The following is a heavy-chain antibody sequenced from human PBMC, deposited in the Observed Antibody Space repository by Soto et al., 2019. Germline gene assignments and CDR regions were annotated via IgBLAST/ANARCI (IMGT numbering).Heavy chain of an antibody. V-gene: IGHV1-69*01. CDR2: IIPIFGTA. D-gene: IGHD3-22*01. CDR1: GGTFSSYA. J-gene: IGHJ4*02. Sequence: QVQLVQSGAEVKKPGSSVKVSCKASGGTFSSYAISWVRQAPGQGLEWMGGIIPIFGTANYAQKFQGRVTITADESTRTAYMELSSLRSEDTAVYYCARGRWYYDSSGYPIDYWGQGTLVTVSS. CDR3: ARGRWYYDSSGYPIDY.